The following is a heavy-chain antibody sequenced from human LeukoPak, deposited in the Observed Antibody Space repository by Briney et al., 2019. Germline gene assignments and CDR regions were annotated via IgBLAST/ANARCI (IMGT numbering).Heavy chain of an antibody. CDR1: AGSISSSSYS. J-gene: IGHJ4*02. CDR3: AREVVIVGSYTIAY. D-gene: IGHD1-26*01. V-gene: IGHV4-39*07. Sequence: SKTLSLTCTVSAGSISSSSYSWGWIRQPPGKGLEWIGSIYYSGSTYYNPSLKSRVTISVDPSKNQFSLKLSSVTAADTAVYYCAREVVIVGSYTIAYWGQGTLVTVSS. CDR2: IYYSGST.